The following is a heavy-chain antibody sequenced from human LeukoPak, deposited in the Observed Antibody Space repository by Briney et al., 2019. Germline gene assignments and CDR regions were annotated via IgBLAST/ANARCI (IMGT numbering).Heavy chain of an antibody. CDR2: IYSGGST. Sequence: GGSLRLSCAASGFTFSNAWMSWVRQAPGKGLEWVSVIYSGGSTYYADSVKGRFTISRDNSKNTLYLQMNSLRAEDTAVYYCAREGVSDYWGQGTLVTVSS. D-gene: IGHD3-16*01. CDR1: GFTFSNAW. CDR3: AREGVSDY. J-gene: IGHJ4*02. V-gene: IGHV3-66*01.